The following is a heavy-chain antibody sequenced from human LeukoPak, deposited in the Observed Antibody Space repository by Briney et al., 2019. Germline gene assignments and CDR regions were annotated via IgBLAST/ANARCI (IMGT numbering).Heavy chain of an antibody. Sequence: SETLSLTCAVSGGSITNSNWWSWVRQPPGKGLEWIGEVYHSGATNYNPSLKSRVTISVDKSKNQFSLKLSSVTAADTAVYYCARGNHYYYYMDVWGKGTTVTVS. J-gene: IGHJ6*03. V-gene: IGHV4-4*02. CDR1: GGSITNSNW. D-gene: IGHD1-14*01. CDR3: ARGNHYYYYMDV. CDR2: VYHSGAT.